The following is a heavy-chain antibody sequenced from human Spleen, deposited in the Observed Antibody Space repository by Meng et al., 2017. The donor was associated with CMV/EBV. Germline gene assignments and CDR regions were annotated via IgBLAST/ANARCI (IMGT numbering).Heavy chain of an antibody. Sequence: AASGFTFRSYGMHWVRQAPGKGLEWVAVIWDDGISKYYADAVRGRFMISRDNSESTLYLQMNSLRAEDTAVYYCARGGRGGSALFDYWGQGTLVTVSS. CDR3: ARGGRGGSALFDY. CDR1: GFTFRSYG. V-gene: IGHV3-33*01. J-gene: IGHJ4*02. CDR2: IWDDGISK. D-gene: IGHD6-25*01.